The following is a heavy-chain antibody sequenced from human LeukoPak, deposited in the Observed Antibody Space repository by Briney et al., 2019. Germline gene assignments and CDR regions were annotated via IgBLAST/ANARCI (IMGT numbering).Heavy chain of an antibody. CDR1: GFTFDDYA. Sequence: GRSLRLSCAASGFTFDDYAMHWVRQAPGKGLEWVSGITWNRDNIGYGDSVKGRFTISRDNVKNVLYLQMNSLRAEDTAVYYCARDSGIAVAGTEGFDYWGQGTLVTVSS. V-gene: IGHV3-9*01. CDR2: ITWNRDNI. CDR3: ARDSGIAVAGTEGFDY. D-gene: IGHD6-19*01. J-gene: IGHJ4*02.